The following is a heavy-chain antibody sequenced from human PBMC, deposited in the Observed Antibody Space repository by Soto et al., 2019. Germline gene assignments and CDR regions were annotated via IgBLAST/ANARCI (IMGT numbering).Heavy chain of an antibody. CDR2: IKSKTDGGTT. CDR3: TTPSGFGFGGLKAYYYGMDV. Sequence: GGSLRLSCAASGFTFSNAWMNWVRQAPGKGLEWVGRIKSKTDGGTTDYAAPGKGRFTISSDDSKNTLYLQMNSLKTEDTAVYYCTTPSGFGFGGLKAYYYGMDVWGQGTTVTVSS. J-gene: IGHJ6*02. CDR1: GFTFSNAW. D-gene: IGHD2-15*01. V-gene: IGHV3-15*07.